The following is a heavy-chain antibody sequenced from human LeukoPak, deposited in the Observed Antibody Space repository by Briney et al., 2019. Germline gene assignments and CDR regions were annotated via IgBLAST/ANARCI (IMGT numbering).Heavy chain of an antibody. V-gene: IGHV3-23*01. J-gene: IGHJ4*02. Sequence: GGSLRLSCAASGFTFSSYAMTWVRQAPGKGLEWVSSISSSGGSTYYADSVRGRFTISRDNSKNTLYLQMNSLRAEDTAIYYCAKDLVTGSLDYWGQGALVTVSS. CDR3: AKDLVTGSLDY. D-gene: IGHD3-10*01. CDR2: ISSSGGST. CDR1: GFTFSSYA.